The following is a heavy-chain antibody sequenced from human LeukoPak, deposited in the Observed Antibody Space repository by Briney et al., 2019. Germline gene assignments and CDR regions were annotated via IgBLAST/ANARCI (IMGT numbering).Heavy chain of an antibody. Sequence: GASVKVTCKASGYTFTGCYMHWVRQAPGQGLEGTGCTTPDSGATDYAQKFQGRVTMTRDTSITTAYMELSRLTSDDTAVYYCAREGSSAINTNWFDPWGQGTLVAVSS. CDR3: AREGSSAINTNWFDP. D-gene: IGHD5-12*01. CDR2: TTPDSGAT. V-gene: IGHV1-2*02. J-gene: IGHJ5*02. CDR1: GYTFTGCY.